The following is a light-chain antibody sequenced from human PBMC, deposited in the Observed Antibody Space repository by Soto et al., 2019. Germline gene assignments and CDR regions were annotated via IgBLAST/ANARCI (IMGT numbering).Light chain of an antibody. V-gene: IGKV3-20*01. CDR3: QQYGSSPLIT. J-gene: IGKJ5*01. CDR1: QSVSSTY. CDR2: GAS. Sequence: EIVLTQSPATLSLSPGERATLSCRASQSVSSTYLAWYQQKPGQAPRLLIYGASSRATGIPDRFSGSGSGTDFTLTISRLETEDFAVYYCQQYGSSPLITFGQGTRLEIK.